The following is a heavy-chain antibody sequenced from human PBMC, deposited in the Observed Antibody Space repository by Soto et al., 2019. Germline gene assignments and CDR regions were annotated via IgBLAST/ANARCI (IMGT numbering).Heavy chain of an antibody. CDR1: GFSLSTSGMC. D-gene: IGHD6-19*01. CDR3: VRILRSGWYFDY. CDR2: IDWDDDK. V-gene: IGHV2-70*11. Sequence: SGPTLVNPTQTLTLTCTFSGFSLSTSGMCVSWIRQPPGKALEWLARIDWDDDKYYSTSLRTRLTISKDTSKNQVVLTMTNMDPVDTATYYCVRILRSGWYFDYWGQGTLVTVSS. J-gene: IGHJ4*02.